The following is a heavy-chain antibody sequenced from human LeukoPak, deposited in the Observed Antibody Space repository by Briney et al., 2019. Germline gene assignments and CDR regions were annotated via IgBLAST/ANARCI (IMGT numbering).Heavy chain of an antibody. V-gene: IGHV4-59*01. J-gene: IGHJ5*02. CDR2: IYYSGST. CDR3: ARQRQTYSSGWYWFDP. D-gene: IGHD6-19*01. CDR1: GGSISSYY. Sequence: SETLSLTCTVSGGSISSYYWSWIRQPPGKGLEWIGYIYYSGSTNYNPSLKSRVTISVDTSKNQFSLKLSSVTAADTAVYYCARQRQTYSSGWYWFDPWGQGTLVTVSS.